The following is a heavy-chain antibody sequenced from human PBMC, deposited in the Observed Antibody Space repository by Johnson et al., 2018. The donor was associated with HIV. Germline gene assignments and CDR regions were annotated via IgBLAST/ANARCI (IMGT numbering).Heavy chain of an antibody. J-gene: IGHJ3*02. Sequence: QLVESGGGVVQPGRSLRLSCAASGFTFSSYAMHWVRQAPGKGLEWVAVISYDGSNKYYADSVKGRFTISRDNSKNTLYLQMNSLRAEDTAVYYCARDRSRQLLLTSDAFDIWGQGTMVTVSS. CDR1: GFTFSSYA. V-gene: IGHV3-30*04. CDR3: ARDRSRQLLLTSDAFDI. D-gene: IGHD2-15*01. CDR2: ISYDGSNK.